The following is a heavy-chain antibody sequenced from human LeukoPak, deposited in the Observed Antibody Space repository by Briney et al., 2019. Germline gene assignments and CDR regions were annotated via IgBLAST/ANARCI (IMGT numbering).Heavy chain of an antibody. CDR3: AREEVVGWFDP. CDR1: GGSISSSSYY. V-gene: IGHV4-39*07. CDR2: IYYSGST. D-gene: IGHD2-2*01. Sequence: SETLSLTCTVSGGSISSSSYYWGWIRQPPGKGLEWIGSIYYSGSTYYNPSLKSRVTISVDTSKNQFSLKLSSVTAADTAVYYCAREEVVGWFDPWGQGTLVTVSS. J-gene: IGHJ5*02.